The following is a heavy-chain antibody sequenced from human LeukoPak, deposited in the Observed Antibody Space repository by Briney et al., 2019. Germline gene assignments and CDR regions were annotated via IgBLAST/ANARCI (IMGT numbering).Heavy chain of an antibody. V-gene: IGHV3-30*18. CDR3: AKDLPNAPQIDY. Sequence: PGRSLRLSCAVSGFIFSSYGMHWVRQAPGKGLEWVAVISYDGSNKYYADSVKGRFTISRDNSKNTLYLQMHSLRAEDTAVYYCAKDLPNAPQIDYWGQGTLVTVSS. J-gene: IGHJ4*02. CDR2: ISYDGSNK. CDR1: GFIFSSYG.